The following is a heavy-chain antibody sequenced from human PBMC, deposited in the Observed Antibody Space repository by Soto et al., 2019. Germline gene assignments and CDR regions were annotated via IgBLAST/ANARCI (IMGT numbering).Heavy chain of an antibody. V-gene: IGHV3-74*01. CDR1: GFTFSGYW. D-gene: IGHD2-21*02. CDR2: INSDGSST. Sequence: EVQLVESGGGLVQPGGSLRLSCAASGFTFSGYWMHWVRQAPGKGLVWVSRINSDGSSTSYADSVKGRFTISRDNAKNTLYLRMNSLRAEDTAVYYCARARAVVTAIPIDYWGQGTLVTVSS. J-gene: IGHJ4*02. CDR3: ARARAVVTAIPIDY.